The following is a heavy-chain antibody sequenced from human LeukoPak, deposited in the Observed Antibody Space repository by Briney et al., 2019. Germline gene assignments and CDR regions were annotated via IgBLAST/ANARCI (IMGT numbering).Heavy chain of an antibody. CDR2: MNPNSGNT. J-gene: IGHJ6*03. CDR3: ARDNGGTAMAYYYYYYMDV. D-gene: IGHD5-18*01. V-gene: IGHV1-8*01. Sequence: ASVKVSCKTSGYSENFYGITWVRQATGQGLEWMGWMNPNSGNTGYAQKFQGRVTMTRNTSISTAYMELSSLRSEDTAVYYCARDNGGTAMAYYYYYYMDVWGKGTTVIISS. CDR1: GYSENFYG.